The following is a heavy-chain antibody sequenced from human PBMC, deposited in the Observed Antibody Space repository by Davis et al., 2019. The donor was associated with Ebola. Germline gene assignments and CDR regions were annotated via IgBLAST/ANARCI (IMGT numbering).Heavy chain of an antibody. CDR3: GRHASRAGPYYGLDV. Sequence: MPSETLSLTCSVSGGSISSSSYYWTWIRQSPEKGLEWIGNIYYCGSTYYNPSLKSRLSMSVDRAKDQFSLHLSSVTAADAAKYYCGRHASRAGPYYGLDVWGQGTTVTVSS. CDR1: GGSISSSSYY. CDR2: IYYCGST. V-gene: IGHV4-39*01. J-gene: IGHJ6*02.